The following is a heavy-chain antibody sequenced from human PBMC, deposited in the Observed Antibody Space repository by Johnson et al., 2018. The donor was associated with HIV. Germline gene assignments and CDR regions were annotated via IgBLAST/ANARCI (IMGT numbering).Heavy chain of an antibody. V-gene: IGHV3-20*01. CDR2: ISWNSGSI. D-gene: IGHD1-26*01. CDR1: GFTFDDYD. Sequence: VQLVESGGGVVQPRRSLRLSCVASGFTFDDYDMTWVRQAPGKGLEWVSGISWNSGSIGYADSVKGRFTISRDNSKNTLCLQMNSLRAEDTAVFHCARGDVGAFDIWGQGTMVTVSS. J-gene: IGHJ3*02. CDR3: ARGDVGAFDI.